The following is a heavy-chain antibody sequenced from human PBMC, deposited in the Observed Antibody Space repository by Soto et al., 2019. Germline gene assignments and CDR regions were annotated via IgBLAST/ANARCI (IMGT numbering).Heavy chain of an antibody. CDR2: MNPTPGST. V-gene: IGHV1-8*01. CDR1: GYTFTSYD. D-gene: IGHD1-7*01. CDR3: ARGRLVAGTVDS. Sequence: QVQLVQSGAEVKKPGASVKVACKASGYTFTSYDIKWVRQATGQGLEWMGWMNPTPGSTGFAQKFQGRVTMISTPSISAAYLVLSSLTSEDTAVYYCARGRLVAGTVDSWGQGTLVTVSS. J-gene: IGHJ4*02.